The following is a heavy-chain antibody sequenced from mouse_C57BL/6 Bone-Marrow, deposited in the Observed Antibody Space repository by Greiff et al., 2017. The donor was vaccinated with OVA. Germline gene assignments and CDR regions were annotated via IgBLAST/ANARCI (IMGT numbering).Heavy chain of an antibody. CDR1: GYTFTEYT. CDR3: ERRGGTVVGKNYFDY. J-gene: IGHJ2*01. Sequence: QVQLKQPGAELVKPGASVKLSCKASGYTFTEYTIHWVKQRSGQGLEWIGWFYPGSGSIKYNEKFKDKATLTADKSSSTVYMELSRLTSEDSAVYVCERRGGTVVGKNYFDYWGQGTTLTVSS. V-gene: IGHV1-62-2*01. D-gene: IGHD1-1*01. CDR2: FYPGSGSI.